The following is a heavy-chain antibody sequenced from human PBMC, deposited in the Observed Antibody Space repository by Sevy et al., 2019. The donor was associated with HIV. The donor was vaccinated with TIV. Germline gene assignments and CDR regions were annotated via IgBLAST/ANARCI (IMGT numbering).Heavy chain of an antibody. V-gene: IGHV3-21*01. CDR3: ARKKTILEGRYGMDV. Sequence: GGSLRLSCATSGFTFSTYNMNWVRQAPGKGLEWVSSISSGSGFIFYADSVKGRFTISRDNAKNSLDLQMNSLRAEDAAVYYCARKKTILEGRYGMDVWGQGTTVTVSS. D-gene: IGHD3-3*01. J-gene: IGHJ6*02. CDR2: ISSGSGFI. CDR1: GFTFSTYN.